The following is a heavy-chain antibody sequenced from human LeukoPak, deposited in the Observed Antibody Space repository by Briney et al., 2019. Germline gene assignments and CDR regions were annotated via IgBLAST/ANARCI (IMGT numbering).Heavy chain of an antibody. CDR2: INGYGDST. Sequence: PGGSLRLSCAASGFTYSFSNYVMSWVRQAPGKGLEWVSGINGYGDSTNYADSVKGRFTISRDNSKNTLYLQMNSLRVEDTAVYYCARVGWESLHGMDVWGKGTTVTVSS. J-gene: IGHJ6*04. CDR1: GFTYSFSNYV. V-gene: IGHV3-23*01. D-gene: IGHD1-26*01. CDR3: ARVGWESLHGMDV.